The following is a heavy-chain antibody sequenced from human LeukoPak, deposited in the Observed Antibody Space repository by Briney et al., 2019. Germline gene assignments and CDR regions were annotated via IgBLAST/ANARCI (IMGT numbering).Heavy chain of an antibody. J-gene: IGHJ4*02. Sequence: SVKVSCKASGCTFSSYGISWVRQAPGQGLEWMGRIIPILGIANYAQKFQGRVTITADKSTSTAYMELSSLRSEDTAVYYCARNYFGYGSGSYYNSDYWGRGTLVTVSS. CDR2: IIPILGIA. D-gene: IGHD3-10*01. CDR1: GCTFSSYG. CDR3: ARNYFGYGSGSYYNSDY. V-gene: IGHV1-69*04.